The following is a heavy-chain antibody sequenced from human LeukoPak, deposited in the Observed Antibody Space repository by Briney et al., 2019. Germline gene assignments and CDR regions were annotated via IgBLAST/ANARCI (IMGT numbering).Heavy chain of an antibody. Sequence: GSLRLSCAASGFTFSSYAMSWVRQAPGKGLEWVSAISGSGGSSYYADSVKGRFTISRDNSKNTLYLQMNSLRAEDTAVYYCASFLRSGYYDYWGQGTLVTVSS. D-gene: IGHD3-22*01. CDR2: ISGSGGSS. J-gene: IGHJ4*02. CDR1: GFTFSSYA. CDR3: ASFLRSGYYDY. V-gene: IGHV3-23*01.